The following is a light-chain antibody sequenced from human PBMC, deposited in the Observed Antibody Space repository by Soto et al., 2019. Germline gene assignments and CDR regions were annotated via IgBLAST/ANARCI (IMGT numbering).Light chain of an antibody. CDR3: QQYNNWPRT. J-gene: IGKJ1*01. Sequence: EVVLTQSPGTLSLSPGERATLSCGASQSVTGNYLAWYQQKPGQAPRLLIFGASTRATGIPARFSGSGSGTEFTLTINSLQSEDFAVYYCQQYNNWPRTFGQGTKVDIK. CDR1: QSVTGN. CDR2: GAS. V-gene: IGKV3D-15*01.